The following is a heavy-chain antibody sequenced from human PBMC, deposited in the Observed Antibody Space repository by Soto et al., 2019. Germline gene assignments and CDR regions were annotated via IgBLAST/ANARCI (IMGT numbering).Heavy chain of an antibody. V-gene: IGHV4-39*01. J-gene: IGHJ6*02. D-gene: IGHD3-22*01. CDR2: IYYSGST. CDR3: ARRLYYDSSGFEGGGMDV. CDR1: GGSISSSSYY. Sequence: ASETLSLTCTVSGGSISSSSYYWGLIRQPPGKGLEWIGSIYYSGSTYYNPSLKSRVTISVDTSKNQFSLKLSSVTAADTAVYYCARRLYYDSSGFEGGGMDVWGQGTTVTVSS.